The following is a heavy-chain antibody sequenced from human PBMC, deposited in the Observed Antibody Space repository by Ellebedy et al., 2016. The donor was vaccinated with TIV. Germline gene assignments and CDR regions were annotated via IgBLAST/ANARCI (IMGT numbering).Heavy chain of an antibody. CDR3: ARGVVVTATYAFDI. J-gene: IGHJ3*02. D-gene: IGHD2-21*02. Sequence: SETLSLTCTVSGYSVSSDDYYWTWIRQPTGKGLEWIGYIFYSESTYYHPSLKSRVTISVDTSKNQFSLKLNSVTAADTALYYCARGVVVTATYAFDIWGQGTMVTVSS. V-gene: IGHV4-30-4*01. CDR2: IFYSEST. CDR1: GYSVSSDDYY.